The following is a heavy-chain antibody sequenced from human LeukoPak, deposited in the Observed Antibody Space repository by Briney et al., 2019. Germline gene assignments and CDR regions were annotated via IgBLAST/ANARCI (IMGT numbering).Heavy chain of an antibody. J-gene: IGHJ4*02. D-gene: IGHD3-3*01. CDR2: ISGSGGST. CDR1: GFTFSSYA. CDR3: AKCKDFWSGYFPDY. V-gene: IGHV3-23*01. Sequence: PGGSLRLSCAASGFTFSSYAMSWVRQAPGKGLEWVSAISGSGGSTYYADSVKGRFTISRDNSKNTLYLQMNSLRAEDTAVYYCAKCKDFWSGYFPDYWGQGTLVTVSS.